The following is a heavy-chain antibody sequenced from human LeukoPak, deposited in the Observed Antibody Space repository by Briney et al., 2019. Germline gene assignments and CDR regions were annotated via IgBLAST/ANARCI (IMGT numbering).Heavy chain of an antibody. D-gene: IGHD6-13*01. J-gene: IGHJ5*02. CDR3: ARDLHITAALWFDP. V-gene: IGHV4-61*02. CDR2: IYASGRT. CDR1: GDSISGNYY. Sequence: PSQTLSLTCSVTGDSISGNYYWSWIRHPAGKGLEWIGRIYASGRTTYNPSLKGRVTIFLDTFKNQFSLKVSSVTAADSAMYYCARDLHITAALWFDPWGQGTLVTVSS.